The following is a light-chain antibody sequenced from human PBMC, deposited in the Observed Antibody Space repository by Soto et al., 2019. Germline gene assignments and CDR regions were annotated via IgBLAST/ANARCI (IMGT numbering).Light chain of an antibody. Sequence: EIVLTQSPGTLSLSPGERATLSCRASQSVGSSYLAWYQQKPGQAPRLLIYGTSSRATGIPDRFSGSGSGTDFTLTISRLEPEDFAVYYCRQYRSSPLTFGGGTKVDIK. CDR2: GTS. J-gene: IGKJ4*01. CDR1: QSVGSSY. CDR3: RQYRSSPLT. V-gene: IGKV3-20*01.